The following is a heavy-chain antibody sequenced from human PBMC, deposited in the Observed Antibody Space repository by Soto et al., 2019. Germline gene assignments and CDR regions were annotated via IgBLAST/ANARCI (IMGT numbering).Heavy chain of an antibody. V-gene: IGHV3-30-3*01. CDR3: VKVGWGFSFGNGLDD. J-gene: IGHJ6*02. Sequence: YLRLSGAASGFSLRCDSMHWIRQAPGKGLDGVASIQHDAITIYYADSLNGRFTISIDNSKNTLYLQMNALTAEDTALYYCVKVGWGFSFGNGLDDWGQGTTVTVSS. CDR2: IQHDAITI. D-gene: IGHD5-18*01. CDR1: GFSLRCDS.